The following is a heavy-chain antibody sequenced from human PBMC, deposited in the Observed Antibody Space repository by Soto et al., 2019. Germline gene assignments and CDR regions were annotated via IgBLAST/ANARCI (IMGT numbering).Heavy chain of an antibody. J-gene: IGHJ5*02. D-gene: IGHD6-13*01. CDR2: INHSGST. V-gene: IGHV4-34*01. Sequence: SETLSLTCAVYGGSFSGYYWSWIRQPPGKGLEWIGEINHSGSTNYNPSLKSRVTISVDTSKNQFSLKLSSVTAADTAVYYCARVPIAAAGTRWFDPWGQGTLVTVS. CDR1: GGSFSGYY. CDR3: ARVPIAAAGTRWFDP.